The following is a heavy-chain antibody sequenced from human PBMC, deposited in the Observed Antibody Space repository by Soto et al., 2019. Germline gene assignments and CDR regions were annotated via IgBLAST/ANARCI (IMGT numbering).Heavy chain of an antibody. Sequence: VQVLESGGGLVQPGGSLRLSCAASGFTASSYAMSWVRQAPGKGLEWVSGFSGSGGATFYADSVKGRFTLSRDSSKNTVDLQMTRLRAEDTAVYYCAKAGGDYWGQGTLVTLSS. CDR3: AKAGGDY. D-gene: IGHD3-10*01. CDR1: GFTASSYA. CDR2: FSGSGGAT. J-gene: IGHJ4*02. V-gene: IGHV3-23*01.